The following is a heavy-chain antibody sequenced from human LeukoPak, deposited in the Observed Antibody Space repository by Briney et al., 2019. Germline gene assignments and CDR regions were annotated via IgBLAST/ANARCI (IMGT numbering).Heavy chain of an antibody. CDR1: GFTFSSYW. D-gene: IGHD6-19*01. CDR3: ARVGLEQWLGADY. J-gene: IGHJ4*02. CDR2: IKQDGSEK. V-gene: IGHV3-7*03. Sequence: GGSLRLSCAASGFTFSSYWMSWVRQAPGKGLGWVANIKQDGSEKYYVDSVKGRFTISRDNAKNSLYLQMNSLRAEDTAVYYCARVGLEQWLGADYWGQGTLVTVSS.